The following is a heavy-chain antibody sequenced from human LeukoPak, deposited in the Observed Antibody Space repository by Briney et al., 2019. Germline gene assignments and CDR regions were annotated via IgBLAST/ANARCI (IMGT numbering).Heavy chain of an antibody. D-gene: IGHD6-19*01. CDR3: ARDGTGSNSGWYIH. CDR2: IWYDGSNK. V-gene: IGHV3-33*08. J-gene: IGHJ4*02. Sequence: PGGSLRLTCAVSGFTFSSHGMHWVRQAPGKGLEWVAVIWYDGSNKYYADSVKGRFTISRDNSKNTLYLQMNSLRAEDTAVYYRARDGTGSNSGWYIHWGQGALVTVSS. CDR1: GFTFSSHG.